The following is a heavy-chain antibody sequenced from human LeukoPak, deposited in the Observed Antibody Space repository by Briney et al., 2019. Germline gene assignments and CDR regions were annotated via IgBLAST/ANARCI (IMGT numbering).Heavy chain of an antibody. Sequence: GGSLRLSCAASGFTFSSHSMNWVRQAPGKGLEWVSSISSSSSYIYYADSVKGRFTISRDNAKNSLYLQMNSLRAEDTAVYYCARDRLRLGELSLYRAFDIWGQGTMVTVSS. CDR3: ARDRLRLGELSLYRAFDI. D-gene: IGHD3-16*02. CDR2: ISSSSSYI. V-gene: IGHV3-21*01. J-gene: IGHJ3*02. CDR1: GFTFSSHS.